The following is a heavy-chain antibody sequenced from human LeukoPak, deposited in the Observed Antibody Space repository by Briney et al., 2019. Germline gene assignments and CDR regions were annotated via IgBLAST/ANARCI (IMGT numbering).Heavy chain of an antibody. Sequence: KPSETLSLTCTVSGGSISSYYWSWIRQPPGKGLEWIGYIYYSGSTNYNPSLKSRVTISVDKSKNQFSLKLSSVTAADTAVYYCARTLWFGELYLQGTGFDPWGQGTLVTVSS. V-gene: IGHV4-59*12. D-gene: IGHD3-10*01. CDR2: IYYSGST. CDR3: ARTLWFGELYLQGTGFDP. J-gene: IGHJ5*02. CDR1: GGSISSYY.